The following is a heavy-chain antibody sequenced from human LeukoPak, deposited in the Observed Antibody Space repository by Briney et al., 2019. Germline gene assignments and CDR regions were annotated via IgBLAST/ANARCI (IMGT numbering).Heavy chain of an antibody. CDR2: IYYSGST. V-gene: IGHV4-59*08. Sequence: PSETLSLTCTVSGGSISSYYWSWIRQPPGKGLEWIGYIYYSGSTKYNPSPTRRVNITVDTSKNKISLKLSSVTAADTAVYYCARQGDGYNNWFDPWGQGTLVTVSS. CDR3: ARQGDGYNNWFDP. CDR1: GGSISSYY. D-gene: IGHD5-24*01. J-gene: IGHJ5*02.